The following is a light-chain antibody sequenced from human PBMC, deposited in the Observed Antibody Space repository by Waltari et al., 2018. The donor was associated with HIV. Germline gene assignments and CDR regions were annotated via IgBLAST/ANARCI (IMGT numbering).Light chain of an antibody. CDR3: QQTYRIPQT. Sequence: DIQMTQSPSSLSASVGDGVTITCRASQTINSNLNWYQQIPGKAPKLLIFGASSLQSGVPARFSGSGSGTDFTLTVSSLQPEDFATYFCQQTYRIPQTFGQGTRVDIK. J-gene: IGKJ5*01. V-gene: IGKV1-39*01. CDR2: GAS. CDR1: QTINSN.